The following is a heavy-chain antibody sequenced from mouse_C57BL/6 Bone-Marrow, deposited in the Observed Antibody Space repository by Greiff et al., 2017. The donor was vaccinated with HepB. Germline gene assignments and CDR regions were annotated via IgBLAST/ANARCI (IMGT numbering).Heavy chain of an antibody. D-gene: IGHD1-1*01. J-gene: IGHJ4*01. CDR2: INPYNGGT. V-gene: IGHV1-19*01. CDR3: ARGYYGSSYDYAMDY. CDR1: GYTFTDYY. Sequence: VQLKQSGPVLVKPGASVKMSCKASGYTFTDYYMNWVKQSHGKSLEWIGVINPYNGGTSYNQKFKGKATLTVDKSSSTAYMELNSLTSEDSAVYYCARGYYGSSYDYAMDYWGQGTSVTVSS.